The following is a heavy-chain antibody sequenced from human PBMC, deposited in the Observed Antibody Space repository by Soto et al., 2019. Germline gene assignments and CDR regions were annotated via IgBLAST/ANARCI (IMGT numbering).Heavy chain of an antibody. D-gene: IGHD5-18*01. V-gene: IGHV4-34*01. CDR1: GGSFSGYY. CDR2: INHSVST. CDR3: ARVPWIQLCPDY. J-gene: IGHJ4*02. Sequence: QVQLQQWGAGLLKPSETLSLTCAVYGGSFSGYYCSWIRQPPGKGLEWIGEINHSVSTNYTPSLKSRVTLSVDTSKNQFSLKLSSVTAADTAVYYCARVPWIQLCPDYWGQGTLVTVSS.